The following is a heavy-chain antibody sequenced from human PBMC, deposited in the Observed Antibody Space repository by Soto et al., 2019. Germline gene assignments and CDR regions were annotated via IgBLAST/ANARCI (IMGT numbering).Heavy chain of an antibody. D-gene: IGHD5-12*01. J-gene: IGHJ5*02. CDR1: GYTLTELS. V-gene: IGHV1-24*01. Sequence: ASVKVSCKVSGYTLTELSMHWVRQAPGKGLEWMGGFDPEDGETIYAQKFQGRVTMTEDTSTDTAYLELSSLRSEDTAVYYCATDRPYLVGYSGSSLGWFDPWGQGTLVTVSS. CDR2: FDPEDGET. CDR3: ATDRPYLVGYSGSSLGWFDP.